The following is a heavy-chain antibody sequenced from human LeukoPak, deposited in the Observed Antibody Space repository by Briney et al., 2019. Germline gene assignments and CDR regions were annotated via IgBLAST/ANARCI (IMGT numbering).Heavy chain of an antibody. Sequence: GESLKISCKGSGYSFTSYWIGWVRQMPGKGQEWMGIIYPGDSDTRYSPSFQGQVTISADKSISTAYLQWSSLKASDTAMYYCARHWVGGYCSSTSCYTGLDYWGQGTLVTVSS. V-gene: IGHV5-51*01. D-gene: IGHD2-2*02. CDR1: GYSFTSYW. CDR3: ARHWVGGYCSSTSCYTGLDY. J-gene: IGHJ4*02. CDR2: IYPGDSDT.